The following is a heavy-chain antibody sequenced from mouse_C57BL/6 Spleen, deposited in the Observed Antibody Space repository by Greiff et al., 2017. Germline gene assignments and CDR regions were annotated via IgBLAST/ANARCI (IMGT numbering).Heavy chain of an antibody. J-gene: IGHJ3*01. CDR3: VREERGGSSRFAY. Sequence: EVMLVESGGGLVQPTGSLKLSCAASGFSFNTYAMNWVRQAPGKGLEWVARIRSKSNNYATYYADSVKDRFTISRDDSESMLYLQMNNLKTEDTAMYYFVREERGGSSRFAYWGQGTLVTVSA. V-gene: IGHV10-1*01. CDR2: IRSKSNNYAT. D-gene: IGHD1-1*01. CDR1: GFSFNTYA.